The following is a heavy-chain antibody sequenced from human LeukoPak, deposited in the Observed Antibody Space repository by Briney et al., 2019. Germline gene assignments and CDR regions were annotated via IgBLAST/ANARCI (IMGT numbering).Heavy chain of an antibody. V-gene: IGHV3-30*02. CDR2: IRYDVSNK. D-gene: IGHD2-2*01. Sequence: GGSLRLSCAASGFTFSSYGMHWVRQAPGKGLEWVAFIRYDVSNKYYADSVKGRFTISRDNSKNTLYLQMNSLRAEDTAVYYCAKEYCSSTSCYVSDWGQGTLVAVSS. J-gene: IGHJ4*02. CDR1: GFTFSSYG. CDR3: AKEYCSSTSCYVSD.